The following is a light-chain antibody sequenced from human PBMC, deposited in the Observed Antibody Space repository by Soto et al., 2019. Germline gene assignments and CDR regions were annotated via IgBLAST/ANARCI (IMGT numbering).Light chain of an antibody. Sequence: DIQMTQSPPSLSAPVGDRVTITCQASQDIRTALNWYQQKPGQAPKLLIYHASNLEPGVPSRFSGSGSVTDFTFTISILQPEDMATYFCQQFDNLPFTFGPGTTVDF. V-gene: IGKV1-33*01. J-gene: IGKJ3*01. CDR3: QQFDNLPFT. CDR1: QDIRTA. CDR2: HAS.